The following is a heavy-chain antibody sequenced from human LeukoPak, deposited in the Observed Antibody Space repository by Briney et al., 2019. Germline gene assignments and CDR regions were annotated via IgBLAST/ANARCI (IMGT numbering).Heavy chain of an antibody. CDR3: ARLEGYHNWFDP. CDR2: IYYSGST. V-gene: IGHV4-59*01. J-gene: IGHJ5*02. Sequence: SETLSLTCTVSGGSISSYYWSWIRQSPGRGLEWIGYIYYSGSTDYNPSLKSRVTISVDTSKNQFSLKLSSVTAADTAVYYCARLEGYHNWFDPWGQGTLVTVSS. D-gene: IGHD6-13*01. CDR1: GGSISSYY.